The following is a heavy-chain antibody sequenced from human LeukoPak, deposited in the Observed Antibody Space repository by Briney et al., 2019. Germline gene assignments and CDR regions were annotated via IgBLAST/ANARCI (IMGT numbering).Heavy chain of an antibody. CDR3: ARDDCSSISCYHNWFDP. Sequence: GGSLRLSCAASGFTFNSYWMSWVRQAPGKGLEWVANRKQDGSEKYYVDSVKGRFTISRDNAKNSLYLQMNSLRAEDTAVYYCARDDCSSISCYHNWFDPWGQGTLLTVSS. D-gene: IGHD2-2*01. CDR2: RKQDGSEK. J-gene: IGHJ5*02. CDR1: GFTFNSYW. V-gene: IGHV3-7*01.